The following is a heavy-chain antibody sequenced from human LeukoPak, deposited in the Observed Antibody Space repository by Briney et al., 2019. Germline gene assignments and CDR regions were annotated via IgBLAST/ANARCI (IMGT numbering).Heavy chain of an antibody. Sequence: GGSLRLSCAASGFTFSSYAMHWVRQAPGKGLEWVAVISYDGSNKYYADSVKGRFTISRDNSKNTLYLQMNSLRAEDTAVYYCARDESQWLGVYYFDYWGQGTLVTVFS. CDR2: ISYDGSNK. D-gene: IGHD6-19*01. J-gene: IGHJ4*02. CDR3: ARDESQWLGVYYFDY. V-gene: IGHV3-30-3*01. CDR1: GFTFSSYA.